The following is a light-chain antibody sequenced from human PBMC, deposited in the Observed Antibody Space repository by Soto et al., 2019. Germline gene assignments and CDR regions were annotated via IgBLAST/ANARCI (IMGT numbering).Light chain of an antibody. CDR2: GAS. V-gene: IGKV3-20*01. J-gene: IGKJ1*01. CDR1: QSVRHNY. CDR3: QQYDRSWT. Sequence: IVLRHSLGTLSLSPGERATLSCRASQSVRHNYLAWYQQRPGQAPRLLIYGASSRATGIPDRFSGSGSGTDFILTISRLEHEDFAVYYCQQYDRSWTFGQGTKVDIK.